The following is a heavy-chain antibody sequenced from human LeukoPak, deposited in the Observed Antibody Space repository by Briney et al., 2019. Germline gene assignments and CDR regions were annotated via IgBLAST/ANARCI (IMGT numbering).Heavy chain of an antibody. Sequence: SETLSLTYTVSGGSINNSSYYWGWIRQPPGKGLEWIGSIYYSGSTYYNPSLKSRVTISVDTSKNQFSLKLSSVTAADTAVYYCARLRRISGSPFDYWGQGTLVTVSS. D-gene: IGHD3-10*01. CDR2: IYYSGST. V-gene: IGHV4-39*01. J-gene: IGHJ4*02. CDR3: ARLRRISGSPFDY. CDR1: GGSINNSSYY.